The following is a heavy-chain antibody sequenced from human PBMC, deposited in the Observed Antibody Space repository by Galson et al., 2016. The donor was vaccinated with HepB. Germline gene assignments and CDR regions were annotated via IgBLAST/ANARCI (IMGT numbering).Heavy chain of an antibody. CDR2: INSDGTIS. J-gene: IGHJ5*02. CDR3: VRDHSVVPATAYNWFDP. CDR1: GFIFSSYW. V-gene: IGHV3-74*01. D-gene: IGHD2-21*02. Sequence: SLRLSCAASGFIFSSYWMHWVRQAPGKGLMWVARINSDGTISNYADSVKGRFTISRDNAKNTLYLEMNSLRAEDTAVYNCVRDHSVVPATAYNWFDPWGQGTLVTVSS.